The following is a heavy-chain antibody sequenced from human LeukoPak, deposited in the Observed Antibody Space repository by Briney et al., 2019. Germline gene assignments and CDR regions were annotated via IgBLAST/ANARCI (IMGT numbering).Heavy chain of an antibody. CDR1: GGSISRSSCY. J-gene: IGHJ6*03. V-gene: IGHV4-39*01. Sequence: SETLSQTRTFSGGSISRSSCYWGCIRQPPGKGLEWIGSIYYSGNTYYNPSLKSRVTISVDTSKNQFSLKLISVTAADTALYYCDYGAVNAMDVWGKGTTVTVSS. CDR2: IYYSGNT. CDR3: DYGAVNAMDV. D-gene: IGHD4-17*01.